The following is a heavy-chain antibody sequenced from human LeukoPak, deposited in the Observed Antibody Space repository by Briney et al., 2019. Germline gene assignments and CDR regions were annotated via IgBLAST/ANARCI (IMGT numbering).Heavy chain of an antibody. D-gene: IGHD6-19*01. V-gene: IGHV7-4-1*02. CDR3: ARASSVWQGSWFDP. Sequence: GASVKVSCKASGYTFTSYAMNWVRQAPGQGLEWMGWINTNTGSPTYAQGFTGRFVFSLDTSVSTAYLQISSLKAEDTAVYYCARASSVWQGSWFDPWGQGTLVTVSS. CDR2: INTNTGSP. J-gene: IGHJ5*02. CDR1: GYTFTSYA.